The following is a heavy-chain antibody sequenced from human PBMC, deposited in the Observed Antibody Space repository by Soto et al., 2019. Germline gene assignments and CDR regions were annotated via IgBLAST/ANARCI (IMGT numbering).Heavy chain of an antibody. CDR1: GYTFTSYY. D-gene: IGHD5-12*01. J-gene: IGHJ4*02. V-gene: IGHV1-46*01. CDR3: ARGDIVATISPYYFDY. CDR2: INPSGGST. Sequence: EASVKVSCKASGYTFTSYYMHWVRQAPGQGLEWMGIINPSGGSTSYAQKFQGRVTMTRDTSTSTVYMELSSLRSEDTAVYYCARGDIVATISPYYFDYWGQGTLVTVSS.